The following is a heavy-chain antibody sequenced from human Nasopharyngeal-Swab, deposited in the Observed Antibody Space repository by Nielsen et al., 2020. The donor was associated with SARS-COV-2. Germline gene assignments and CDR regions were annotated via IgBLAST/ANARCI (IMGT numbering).Heavy chain of an antibody. CDR1: GFTFSGYA. D-gene: IGHD1-1*01. V-gene: IGHV3-30-3*01. CDR2: ISYDGSNK. CDR3: ARDWTTGTTHYFDY. Sequence: GETLKISCAASGFTFSGYAMHWVRQAPGKGLEWVAVISYDGSNKYYADSVKGRFTISRDNSKNTLYLQMNSLRAEDTAVYYCARDWTTGTTHYFDYWGQGTLVTVSS. J-gene: IGHJ4*02.